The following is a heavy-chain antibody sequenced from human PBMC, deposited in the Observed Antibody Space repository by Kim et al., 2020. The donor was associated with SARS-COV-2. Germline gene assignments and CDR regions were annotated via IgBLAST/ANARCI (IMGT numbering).Heavy chain of an antibody. V-gene: IGHV4-34*01. CDR1: GGSFSGYY. CDR2: INHSGST. CDR3: ARGLIAAAGTGFDP. Sequence: SETLSLTCAVYGGSFSGYYWSWIRQPPGKGLEWIGEINHSGSTNYNPSLKSRVTISVDTSKNQFSLKLSSVTAADTAVYYCARGLIAAAGTGFDPWGQGTLVTVSS. D-gene: IGHD6-13*01. J-gene: IGHJ5*02.